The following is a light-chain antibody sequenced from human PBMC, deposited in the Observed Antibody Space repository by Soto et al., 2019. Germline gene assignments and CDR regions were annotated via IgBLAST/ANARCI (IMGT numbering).Light chain of an antibody. CDR1: QSISSW. J-gene: IGKJ1*01. V-gene: IGKV1-5*03. CDR3: QRDYNNSRT. CDR2: KAS. Sequence: DIQMTHSPSPLSASVGDRVTITCRASQSISSWLAWYQQKPGKAPKLLIYKASSLESGVPSRFSGSGSGTDFTLTISSLQPEDFATYYCQRDYNNSRTFGQGTKVDI.